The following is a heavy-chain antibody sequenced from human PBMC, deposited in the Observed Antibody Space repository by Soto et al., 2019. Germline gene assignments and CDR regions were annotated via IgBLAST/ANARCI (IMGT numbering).Heavy chain of an antibody. J-gene: IGHJ5*02. CDR2: ISYDGSNK. V-gene: IGHV3-30*18. Sequence: GGSLRLSCAASGFTFSSYGMHWVRQAPGKGLEWVAVISYDGSNKYYADSVKGRFTISRDNSKNTLYLQMNSLRAEDTAVYYCAKSSLGVAGKNWFDPWGQGTLVTVS. CDR3: AKSSLGVAGKNWFDP. CDR1: GFTFSSYG. D-gene: IGHD6-19*01.